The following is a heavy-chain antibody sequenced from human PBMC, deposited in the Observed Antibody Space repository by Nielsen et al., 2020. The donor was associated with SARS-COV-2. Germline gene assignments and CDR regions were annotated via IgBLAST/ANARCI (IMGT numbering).Heavy chain of an antibody. CDR1: GFTFSSYG. Sequence: GESLKISCAASGFTFSSYGMHWVRQAPGKGLEWVAVIWNDGSYKYYADSVKGRFTISRDNSKNTLYLQMNSLRAEDTAVYYCARGASIAAAGGVYWGQGTLVTVSS. D-gene: IGHD6-13*01. V-gene: IGHV3-33*01. CDR2: IWNDGSYK. CDR3: ARGASIAAAGGVY. J-gene: IGHJ4*02.